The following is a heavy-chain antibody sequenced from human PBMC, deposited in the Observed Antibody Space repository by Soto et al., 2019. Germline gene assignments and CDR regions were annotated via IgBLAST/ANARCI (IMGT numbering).Heavy chain of an antibody. Sequence: WGSLRPSSVGSGFTFSTYSINCVRQSPVKWLEWVSSISSRSDIYYADSVKGRFTISRDNAKNSVSLQMNSLRAEDTAVYYCAREYTAWPLAYGLDVWGQGTTVTVSS. D-gene: IGHD2-2*02. CDR1: GFTFSTYS. CDR2: ISSRSDI. CDR3: AREYTAWPLAYGLDV. J-gene: IGHJ6*02. V-gene: IGHV3-21*01.